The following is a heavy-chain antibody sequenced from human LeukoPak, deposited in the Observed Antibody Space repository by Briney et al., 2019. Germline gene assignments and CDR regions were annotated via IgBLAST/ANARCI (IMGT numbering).Heavy chain of an antibody. CDR2: ISSGSSYI. CDR1: GFTFSSYS. CDR3: ARRMITFGGVIVSPPDY. J-gene: IGHJ4*02. D-gene: IGHD3-16*02. Sequence: PGGSLRLSCAASGFTFSSYSMNWVRQAPGKGLEWVSSISSGSSYIYYADSVKGRFTISRDNAKNSLYLQMNSLRAEDTAVYYCARRMITFGGVIVSPPDYWGQGTLVTVSS. V-gene: IGHV3-21*01.